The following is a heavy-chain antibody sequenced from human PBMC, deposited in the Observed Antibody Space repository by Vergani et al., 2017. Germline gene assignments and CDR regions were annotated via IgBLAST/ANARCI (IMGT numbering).Heavy chain of an antibody. V-gene: IGHV3-73*02. CDR1: GFTFSGSA. D-gene: IGHD6-13*01. CDR3: ARLGLTASRREAPVFDY. J-gene: IGHJ4*02. Sequence: EVQLVESGGGLVQPGGSLTLSCAASGFTFSGSAMHWVRQTSGKGLEWIGRIRDKTYNYATAYAVSVKGRFIISRDDSKKTAYLQMNSLRAEDTAVYFCARLGLTASRREAPVFDYWGQGTLVTVSS. CDR2: IRDKTYNYAT.